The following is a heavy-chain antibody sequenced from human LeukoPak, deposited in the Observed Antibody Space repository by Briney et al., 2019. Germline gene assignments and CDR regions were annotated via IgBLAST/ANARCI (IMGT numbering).Heavy chain of an antibody. CDR2: IYYSGST. D-gene: IGHD3-3*01. J-gene: IGHJ4*02. V-gene: IGHV4-39*01. CDR1: GGSISSSSYY. CDR3: ARRVTIFGVVTPFDY. Sequence: KPSETLSLTCTVSGGSISSSSYYWGWIRQPPGTGLEWIGSIYYSGSTYYNPSLKSRVTISVDTSKNQFSLKLSSVTAADTAVYYCARRVTIFGVVTPFDYWGQGTLVTVSS.